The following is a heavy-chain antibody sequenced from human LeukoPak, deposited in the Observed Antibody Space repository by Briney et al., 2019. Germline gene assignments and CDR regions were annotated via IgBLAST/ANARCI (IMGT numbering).Heavy chain of an antibody. CDR3: ARAAGRDTTSGLDFDY. D-gene: IGHD1-26*01. CDR2: IYSSKS. V-gene: IGHV4-4*07. Sequence: SETLSLTCTVSGASISSYYWSWIRQPAGKGLEWIGRIYSSKSIYNPSLKSRVTMSVDTSKNQLSLKLSSVTAADTAVYYCARAAGRDTTSGLDFDYWGQGILVTVSS. J-gene: IGHJ4*02. CDR1: GASISSYY.